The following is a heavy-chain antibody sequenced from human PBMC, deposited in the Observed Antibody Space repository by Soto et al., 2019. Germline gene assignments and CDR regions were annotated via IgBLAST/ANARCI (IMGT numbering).Heavy chain of an antibody. CDR3: ARRSERGSYWYCFDY. CDR2: INAGNGNT. V-gene: IGHV1-3*01. D-gene: IGHD1-26*01. J-gene: IGHJ4*02. Sequence: GSSVKVSCKASVYTFTSYALHSVRQSPGQRLEWMGWINAGNGNTKYSQKFQGRVTITRDTSASTAYMELSSLRSEDTAVYYCARRSERGSYWYCFDYWGQGTLVTVSS. CDR1: VYTFTSYA.